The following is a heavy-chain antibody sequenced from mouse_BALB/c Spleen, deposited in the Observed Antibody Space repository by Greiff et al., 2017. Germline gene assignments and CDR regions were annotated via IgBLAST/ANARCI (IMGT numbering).Heavy chain of an antibody. J-gene: IGHJ4*01. Sequence: QVQLQQSGAELVKPGASVKLSCKASGYTFTSYYMYWVKQRPGQGLEWIGEINPSNGGTNFNEKFKSKATLTVDKSSSTAYIQLSSLTSEDSAVYYCTRMDYRYGYAMDYWGQGTSVTVSS. V-gene: IGHV1S81*02. CDR1: GYTFTSYY. D-gene: IGHD2-14*01. CDR2: INPSNGGT. CDR3: TRMDYRYGYAMDY.